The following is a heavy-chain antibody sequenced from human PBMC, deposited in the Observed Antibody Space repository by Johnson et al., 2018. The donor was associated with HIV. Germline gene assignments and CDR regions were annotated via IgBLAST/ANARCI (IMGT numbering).Heavy chain of an antibody. J-gene: IGHJ3*02. D-gene: IGHD6-13*01. Sequence: LLVESGGVVVQPGGSLRLSCAASGFTFDDYAMHWVRQAPGKGLEWVSGISWNSGSIGYADSVKGRFPISRDNSKNTLYLQMNSLRSEDTAVYYCARDGGIATALDGFDIWGQGTMVTVSS. V-gene: IGHV3-9*01. CDR1: GFTFDDYA. CDR3: ARDGGIATALDGFDI. CDR2: ISWNSGSI.